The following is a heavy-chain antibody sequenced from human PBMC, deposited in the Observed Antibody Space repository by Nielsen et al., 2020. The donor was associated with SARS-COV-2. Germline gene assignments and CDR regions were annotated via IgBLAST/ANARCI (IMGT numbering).Heavy chain of an antibody. CDR3: ARGGYYYDSSGPHPDY. CDR1: GYTFTGYY. V-gene: IGHV1-2*06. D-gene: IGHD3-22*01. Sequence: ASVKVSCKASGYTFTGYYMHWVRQAPGQGLEWMGRINPNSGGTNYAQKFQGRVTMTRDTSISTAYMELSRLRSDDTAVYYCARGGYYYDSSGPHPDYWGQGTLVTVSS. J-gene: IGHJ4*02. CDR2: INPNSGGT.